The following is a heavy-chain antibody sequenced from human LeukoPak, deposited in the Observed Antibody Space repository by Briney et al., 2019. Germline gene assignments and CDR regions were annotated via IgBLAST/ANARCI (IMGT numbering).Heavy chain of an antibody. CDR2: IIPILGIA. V-gene: IGHV1-69*04. CDR3: ARDRGASDYGMDV. Sequence: SVKVSCKASGYTFTSYYMHWVRQAPGHGLEWMGRIIPILGIANYAQKFQGRVTITADKSTSTAYMELSSLRSEDTAVYYCARDRGASDYGMDVWGQGTTVTVSS. CDR1: GYTFTSYY. J-gene: IGHJ6*02.